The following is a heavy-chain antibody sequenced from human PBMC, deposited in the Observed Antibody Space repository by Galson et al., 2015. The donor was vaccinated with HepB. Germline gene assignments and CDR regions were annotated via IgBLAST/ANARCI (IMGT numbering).Heavy chain of an antibody. V-gene: IGHV3-23*01. CDR3: ARDNQGDY. Sequence: SLRLSCAASGFSFTSYAMSWVRQAQGKGLQWVSTISRSGDSTYYADSVRGRFTISRDNAKNSLYLQMNSLRAEDTAVYYCARDNQGDYWGQGTLVTVSS. CDR1: GFSFTSYA. J-gene: IGHJ4*02. CDR2: ISRSGDST.